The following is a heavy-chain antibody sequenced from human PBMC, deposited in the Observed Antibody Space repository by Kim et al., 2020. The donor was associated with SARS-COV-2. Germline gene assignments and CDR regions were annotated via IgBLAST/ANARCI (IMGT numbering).Heavy chain of an antibody. D-gene: IGHD5-18*01. CDR3: ARERPRGYSKGYWYFDL. V-gene: IGHV4-59*01. J-gene: IGHJ2*01. Sequence: LMSRVTISVDTSKNQFSLKLSSVTAADTAVYYCARERPRGYSKGYWYFDLWGRGTLVTVSS.